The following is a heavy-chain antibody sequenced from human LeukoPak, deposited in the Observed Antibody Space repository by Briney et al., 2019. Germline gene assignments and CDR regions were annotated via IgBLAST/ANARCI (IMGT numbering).Heavy chain of an antibody. CDR2: IHYSGST. J-gene: IGHJ4*02. D-gene: IGHD2-2*01. V-gene: IGHV4-61*08. CDR3: ARHARKRLTSNWDF. CDR1: GGSISSGGFY. Sequence: PSQTLSLTCTVSGGSISSGGFYWSWIRQPPGKGLEWIGYIHYSGSTNYNPSLKSRVIISLDTSKNQFSLRLSSVTAADTAVYYCARHARKRLTSNWDFWGQGTLVTVSS.